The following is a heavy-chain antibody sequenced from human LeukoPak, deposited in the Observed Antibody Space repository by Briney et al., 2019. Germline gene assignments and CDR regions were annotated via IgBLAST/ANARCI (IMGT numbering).Heavy chain of an antibody. CDR1: GFTFSSYA. CDR3: AREGNYYYYYYMDV. J-gene: IGHJ6*03. CDR2: IKQDGSEK. V-gene: IGHV3-7*01. D-gene: IGHD3-10*01. Sequence: GGSLRLSCAASGFTFSSYAMSWVRQAPGKGLEWVANIKQDGSEKYYVDSVKGRFTISRDNAKNSLYLQMNSLRAEDTAVYYCAREGNYYYYYYMDVWGKGTTVTVSS.